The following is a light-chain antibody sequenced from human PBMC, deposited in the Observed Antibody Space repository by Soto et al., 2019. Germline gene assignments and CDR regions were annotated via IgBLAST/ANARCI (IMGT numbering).Light chain of an antibody. CDR1: EDVSSK. V-gene: IGKV3-15*01. CDR2: DAS. CDR3: LQYDTWPPGT. Sequence: IFMTQSPATLSVSPGGRATLSCRASEDVSSKLAWYQQKPGLPPRLVIYDASTRATGIPGRFSGSGSGEDFTLTISGLQSEDFAIYYCLQYDTWPPGTFGQGTKVDIK. J-gene: IGKJ1*01.